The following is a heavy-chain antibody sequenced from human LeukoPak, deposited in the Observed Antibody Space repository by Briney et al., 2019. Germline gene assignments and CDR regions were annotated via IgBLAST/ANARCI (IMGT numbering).Heavy chain of an antibody. CDR1: GYTFIANY. D-gene: IGHD3-16*01. J-gene: IGHJ4*02. CDR3: ARARGLDDDYDYHTH. V-gene: IGHV1-2*02. CDR2: IKPSSGDT. Sequence: ASVKVSCKASGYTFIANYIHWVRQAPGQGLEWMGWIKPSSGDTNYAPKFQGRVTMTRDTSITTAYMEVSRLSPDDTAMYYCARARGLDDDYDYHTHWGRGTGVTVSS.